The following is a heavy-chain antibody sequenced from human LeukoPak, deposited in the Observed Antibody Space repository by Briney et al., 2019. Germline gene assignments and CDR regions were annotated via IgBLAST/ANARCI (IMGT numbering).Heavy chain of an antibody. CDR2: IYYSGYT. D-gene: IGHD6-19*01. V-gene: IGHV4-39*01. Sequence: SETLSLTCTVSGGSISSSTYYWGWIRQPPGKGLEWIGSIYYSGYTYYNPSLESRVTISVDTSKNQFSLKLSSVTAADTAVYYCARTWGQWLYYFGYWGQGTLVTVSS. J-gene: IGHJ4*02. CDR3: ARTWGQWLYYFGY. CDR1: GGSISSSTYY.